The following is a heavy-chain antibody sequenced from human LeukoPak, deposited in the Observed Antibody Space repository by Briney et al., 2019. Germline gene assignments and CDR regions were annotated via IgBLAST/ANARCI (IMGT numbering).Heavy chain of an antibody. CDR3: ARGENPLDAFDI. Sequence: GASVKVPRKASGYSFNHCGIHGVGPAPGQGLEWMGWISAYSGNTYFAQKFQGRVTLTTDTSTSTGYMELRTLRSDDTAVYYCARGENPLDAFDIWGQGTMVSVSS. V-gene: IGHV1-18*01. CDR2: ISAYSGNT. J-gene: IGHJ3*02. CDR1: GYSFNHCG.